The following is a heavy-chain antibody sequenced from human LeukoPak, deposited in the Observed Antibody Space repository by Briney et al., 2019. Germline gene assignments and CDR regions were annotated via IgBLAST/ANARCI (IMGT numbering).Heavy chain of an antibody. Sequence: SETLSLTCTLSGGSISRYYRSWIPETPGKGLEWIGYIYTSGSTNYNPSLKSRVTISVDTSKNQFSLKLSSVTAADTAVYYCARHGGYDSSGYGLDYWGQGTLVTVSS. CDR2: IYTSGST. J-gene: IGHJ4*02. CDR1: GGSISRYY. V-gene: IGHV4-4*09. CDR3: ARHGGYDSSGYGLDY. D-gene: IGHD3-22*01.